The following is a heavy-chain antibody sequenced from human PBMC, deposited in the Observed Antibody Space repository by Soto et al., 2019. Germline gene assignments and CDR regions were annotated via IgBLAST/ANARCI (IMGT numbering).Heavy chain of an antibody. CDR2: IYYSGST. CDR3: ARAVPYDTPPGRGFDP. J-gene: IGHJ5*02. D-gene: IGHD3-22*01. V-gene: IGHV4-31*03. CDR1: AGSVSRGAYS. Sequence: QVQLQESGPGVVKPSQTLSLTCTVSAGSVSRGAYSWSWIRQHPGMGLAWIGYIYYSGSTYYNPSLKSRVSISVDTSKNQFSLKLTSVTAADTAGYYCARAVPYDTPPGRGFDPWGQGTLVTVSS.